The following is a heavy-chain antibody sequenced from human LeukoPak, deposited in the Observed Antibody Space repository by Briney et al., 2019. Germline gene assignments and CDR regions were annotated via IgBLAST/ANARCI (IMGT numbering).Heavy chain of an antibody. CDR3: ARVGTWELQRVFDY. V-gene: IGHV3-7*01. CDR2: INRGGNEV. J-gene: IGHJ4*02. CDR1: GFTFSDYW. D-gene: IGHD1-26*01. Sequence: GGSLRLSCAPSGFTFSDYWMTWVRQVPGKGLVWVANINRGGNEVHYVDSVKGRFTISRDNAKNSLYLQLDSLRVEDTAVYYCARVGTWELQRVFDYWGQGTLVTVSS.